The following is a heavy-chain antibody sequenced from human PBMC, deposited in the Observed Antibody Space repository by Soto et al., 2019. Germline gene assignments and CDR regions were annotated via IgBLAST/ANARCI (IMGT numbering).Heavy chain of an antibody. CDR1: GGSISSYY. J-gene: IGHJ4*02. CDR3: ARDLSSSGWYYFDD. Sequence: SETLSLTCTVSGGSISSYYWSWIRQPPGKGLEWIGYIYYSGSTNYNPSLKSRVTISVDTSKNQFSLKLSSVTAADTAVYYCARDLSSSGWYYFDDWGQGTLVTVSS. D-gene: IGHD6-19*01. CDR2: IYYSGST. V-gene: IGHV4-59*01.